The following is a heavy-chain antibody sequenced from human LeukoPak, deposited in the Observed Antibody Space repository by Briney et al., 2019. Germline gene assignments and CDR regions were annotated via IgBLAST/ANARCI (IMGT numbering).Heavy chain of an antibody. CDR3: ARGYGSHSAGYYFDY. Sequence: LGGSLRLSCAASGFIFSSYGMNWVRQAPGKGLEWVSSITSGTTYTYYADSVKGRFTLSRDNAKTSLYLQMNSLRAEDTAIYYCARGYGSHSAGYYFDYWGQGTLVTVSS. D-gene: IGHD1-26*01. CDR1: GFIFSSYG. J-gene: IGHJ4*02. V-gene: IGHV3-21*01. CDR2: ITSGTTYT.